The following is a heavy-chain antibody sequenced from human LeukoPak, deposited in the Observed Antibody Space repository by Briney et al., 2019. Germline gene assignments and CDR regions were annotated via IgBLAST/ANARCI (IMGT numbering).Heavy chain of an antibody. CDR2: IYYSGST. J-gene: IGHJ5*02. CDR3: ARVHWSYYDITGGWFDP. V-gene: IGHV4-59*01. Sequence: SETLSLTCTVSGGSISSYYWSWIRQPPGKGLEWIGYIYYSGSTNYNPSLKSRVTISVDTSKNQFSLKLSSVTAADTAVYYCARVHWSYYDITGGWFDPWGQGTLVTVSS. CDR1: GGSISSYY. D-gene: IGHD3-9*01.